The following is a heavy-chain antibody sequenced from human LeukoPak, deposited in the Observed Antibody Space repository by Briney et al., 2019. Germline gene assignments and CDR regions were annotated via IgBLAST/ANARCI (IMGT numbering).Heavy chain of an antibody. D-gene: IGHD2-15*01. CDR3: AKNGDCSGGNCYSSLDY. V-gene: IGHV3-23*01. J-gene: IGHJ4*02. Sequence: PGGSLRLSCEASGFTLRSYAMSWVRQAPGKGLEWVSLMSGSGGSTYYADSVKGRLTISRDNSKNTLYLQMNSLRAEDTAVYYCAKNGDCSGGNCYSSLDYWGQGTLVTVSS. CDR1: GFTLRSYA. CDR2: MSGSGGST.